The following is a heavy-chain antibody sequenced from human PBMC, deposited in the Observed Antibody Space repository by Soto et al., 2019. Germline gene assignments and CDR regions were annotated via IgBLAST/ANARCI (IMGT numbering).Heavy chain of an antibody. CDR1: GYTFSTYE. J-gene: IGHJ4*02. D-gene: IGHD3-3*01. V-gene: IGHV1-8*01. Sequence: ASVKVSFKASGYTFSTYEINWVRRAAGQGLEWMGRMNPDNGNTGYAQKFQDRVTMTRNTSISTAYMELSGLRSDDTAVYYCARGPRESGEWLLFDYWGQGALVTVSS. CDR3: ARGPRESGEWLLFDY. CDR2: MNPDNGNT.